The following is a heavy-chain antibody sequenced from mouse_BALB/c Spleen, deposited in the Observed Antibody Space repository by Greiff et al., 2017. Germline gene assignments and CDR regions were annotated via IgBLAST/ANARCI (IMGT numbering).Heavy chain of an antibody. V-gene: IGHV5-9-4*01. Sequence: EVMLVESGGGLVKPGGSLKLSCAASGFTFSSYAMSWVRQSPEKRLEWVAEISSGGSYTYYPDTVTGRFTISRDNAKNTLYLEMSSLRSEDTAMYYCAVVWDYYAMDYWGQGTSVTVSS. CDR2: ISSGGSYT. CDR1: GFTFSSYA. D-gene: IGHD2-10*02. J-gene: IGHJ4*01. CDR3: AVVWDYYAMDY.